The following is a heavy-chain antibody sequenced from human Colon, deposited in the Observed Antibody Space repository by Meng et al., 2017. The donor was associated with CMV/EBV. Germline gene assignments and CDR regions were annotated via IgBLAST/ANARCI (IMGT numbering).Heavy chain of an antibody. CDR1: GYTFTNYG. Sequence: GYTFTNYGVAWVGQAPGQGLEWMGGIRSYSDDIKYAQKRRGRVTMTTDTSTSTAYMDLRSLTSDDTAVYYCARDRCGTCSAGWWFDPWGQGTLVTVSS. J-gene: IGHJ5*02. CDR3: ARDRCGTCSAGWWFDP. V-gene: IGHV1-18*01. CDR2: IRSYSDDI. D-gene: IGHD2-15*01.